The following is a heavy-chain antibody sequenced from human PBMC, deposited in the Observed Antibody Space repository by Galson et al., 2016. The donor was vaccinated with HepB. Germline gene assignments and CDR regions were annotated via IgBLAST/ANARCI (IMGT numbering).Heavy chain of an antibody. Sequence: SVKVSCKASGYTFTSYDINWVRQATGQGLEWVGRMNPDSGNTGYAQNFQGRVTLTRNTSISTVYMELSSLTSEDAAVYYCARDGGQSLPLYYGMDVWGKGTPVTVST. CDR2: MNPDSGNT. CDR1: GYTFTSYD. D-gene: IGHD1-26*01. V-gene: IGHV1-8*01. J-gene: IGHJ6*04. CDR3: ARDGGQSLPLYYGMDV.